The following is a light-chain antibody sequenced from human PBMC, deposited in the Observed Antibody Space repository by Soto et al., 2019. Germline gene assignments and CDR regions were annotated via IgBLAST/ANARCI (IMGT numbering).Light chain of an antibody. CDR2: WAS. CDR3: QQYSAYPLT. V-gene: IGKV1-5*03. CDR1: KSSSSN. J-gene: IGKJ4*01. Sequence: DIQMTQSPSTLSASVGDRITITCRASKSSSSNLAWYQQKPGKAPKLLIYWASTLHSGVPSGFSGSGSGTEFTLTISSLQPDDFATYYCQQYSAYPLTFGGGTTVEIK.